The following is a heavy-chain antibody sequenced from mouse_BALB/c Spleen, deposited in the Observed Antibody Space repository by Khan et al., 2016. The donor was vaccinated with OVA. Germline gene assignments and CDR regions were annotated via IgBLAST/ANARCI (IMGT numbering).Heavy chain of an antibody. Sequence: QLKQSGAELARPGASVKMSCKASGYTFTSYTIHWIKQRPGQGLEWIGYINPSNDYTNYNQKFKDKATLTADKSSTTAYMQLSSLTSDDSAVYYCARDGAYYRNDGWFAYWGQGTLVTVSA. J-gene: IGHJ3*01. D-gene: IGHD2-14*01. CDR3: ARDGAYYRNDGWFAY. CDR1: GYTFTSYT. V-gene: IGHV1-4*01. CDR2: INPSNDYT.